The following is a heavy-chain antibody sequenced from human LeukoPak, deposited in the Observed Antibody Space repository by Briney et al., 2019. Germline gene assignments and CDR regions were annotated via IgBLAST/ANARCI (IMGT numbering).Heavy chain of an antibody. D-gene: IGHD1-26*01. V-gene: IGHV1-18*01. J-gene: IGHJ5*02. CDR3: ARDWDGARDSFDP. Sequence: ASVKVSCKASGYTFTSYGISWVRQAPGQGPDWMGWVSTYNGNTKYVQKFQGRVTLTTDTTTSTAYMELRSLRSDDTAVYYCARDWDGARDSFDPWGQGTLVIVSS. CDR2: VSTYNGNT. CDR1: GYTFTSYG.